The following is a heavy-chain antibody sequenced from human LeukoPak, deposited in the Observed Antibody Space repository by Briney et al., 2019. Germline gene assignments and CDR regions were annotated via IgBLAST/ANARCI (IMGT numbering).Heavy chain of an antibody. CDR1: GFTFSSYA. V-gene: IGHV3-23*01. CDR3: AKGKYSYYRFDY. J-gene: IGHJ4*02. Sequence: GGSLRLSCAASGFTFSSYAMSWVRQAPGKGLEWVSAISGSGGSTYYADSVKGRFTISRDNSKNTLYLQMNSLRAEVTAVYYCAKGKYSYYRFDYWGQGTLVTVSS. CDR2: ISGSGGST. D-gene: IGHD5-18*01.